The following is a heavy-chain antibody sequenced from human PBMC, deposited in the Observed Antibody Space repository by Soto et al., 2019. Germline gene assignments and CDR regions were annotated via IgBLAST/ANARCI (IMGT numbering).Heavy chain of an antibody. D-gene: IGHD2-21*01. CDR2: ITSNGGNT. CDR3: ARRIPFGYGMDV. CDR1: GFTFSSYA. V-gene: IGHV3-64*01. J-gene: IGHJ6*02. Sequence: GPLRLSCAASGFTFSSYAMHWVRQAPGKGLEYVSAITSNGGNTDYASSVKGRFTISRDNSKNTLYLQMGSLRAEDMAVYYCARRIPFGYGMDVWGQGTTVTVSS.